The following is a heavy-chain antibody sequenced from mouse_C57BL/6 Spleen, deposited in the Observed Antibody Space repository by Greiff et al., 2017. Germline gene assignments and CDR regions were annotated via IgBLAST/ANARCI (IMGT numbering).Heavy chain of an antibody. V-gene: IGHV5-4*01. D-gene: IGHD2-4*01. Sequence: EVQGVESGGGLVKPGGSLKLSCAASGFTFSSYAMSWVRQTPEKRLEWVATISDGGSYTYYPDNVKGRFTISRDNAKNNLYLQMSQLKAEDTAMYYCARGYDYGFDYWGQGTTLTVSS. CDR2: ISDGGSYT. J-gene: IGHJ2*01. CDR3: ARGYDYGFDY. CDR1: GFTFSSYA.